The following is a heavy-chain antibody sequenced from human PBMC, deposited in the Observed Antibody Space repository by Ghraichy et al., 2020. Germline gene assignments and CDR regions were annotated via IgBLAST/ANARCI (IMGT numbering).Heavy chain of an antibody. CDR3: ARDNGWGYYFDY. CDR2: IDTSGTTI. D-gene: IGHD6-19*01. V-gene: IGHV3-48*03. Sequence: GSLRLSCAASGFTFSSYEMNWVRQAPGRGLEWLSYIDTSGTTIYYADSVKCRFTISRDNAKNSLSLQMNSLTAEDTAVYYCARDNGWGYYFDYWGQGTLVTVSS. J-gene: IGHJ4*02. CDR1: GFTFSSYE.